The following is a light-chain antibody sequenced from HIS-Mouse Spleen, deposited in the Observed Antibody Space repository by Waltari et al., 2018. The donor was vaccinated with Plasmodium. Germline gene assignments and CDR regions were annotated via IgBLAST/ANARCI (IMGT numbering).Light chain of an antibody. J-gene: IGLJ2*01. Sequence: QSALTQPASVSGSPGPSLTISCPGNSSHVCGDTYVPWSKHHPGKAPKLMIYEVSNRPSGVSNRFSGSKSGNTASLTISGLQAEDEADYYCSSYTSSSTVFGGGTKLTVL. CDR3: SSYTSSSTV. CDR2: EVS. V-gene: IGLV2-14*01. CDR1: SSHVCGDTY.